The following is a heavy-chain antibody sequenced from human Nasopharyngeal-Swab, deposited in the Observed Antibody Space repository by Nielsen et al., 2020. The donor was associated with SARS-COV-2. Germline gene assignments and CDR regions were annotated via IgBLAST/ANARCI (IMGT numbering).Heavy chain of an antibody. D-gene: IGHD4-17*01. CDR1: GYTFTTRA. Sequence: ASVKVSCKASGYTFTTRAMNWVRQAPGQGLEWMGWINTNTGSPRYAQGFTGRFVFSLDTSVSTAYLQIRSLKPEDTAVYFCARPSPYGDYSFDYWGQGTLVTVSS. CDR2: INTNTGSP. CDR3: ARPSPYGDYSFDY. V-gene: IGHV7-4-1*01. J-gene: IGHJ4*02.